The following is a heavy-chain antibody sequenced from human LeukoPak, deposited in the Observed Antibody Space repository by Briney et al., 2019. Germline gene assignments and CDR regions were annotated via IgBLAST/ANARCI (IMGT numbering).Heavy chain of an antibody. CDR1: GGSISSNSYY. V-gene: IGHV4-39*01. Sequence: PSETLSLTCAVSGGSISSNSYYWGWIRQPPGKGLEWIGSIYYSGSTYYNPSLKSRVTISVDTSKNQFSLKLSSVTAADTAVYYCARHFASSGWYGGWFDPWGQGTLVTVSS. D-gene: IGHD6-19*01. CDR2: IYYSGST. CDR3: ARHFASSGWYGGWFDP. J-gene: IGHJ5*02.